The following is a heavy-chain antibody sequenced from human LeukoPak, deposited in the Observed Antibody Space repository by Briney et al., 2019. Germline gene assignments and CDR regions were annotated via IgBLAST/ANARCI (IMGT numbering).Heavy chain of an antibody. J-gene: IGHJ6*02. CDR1: GFPFSSYW. D-gene: IGHD1-26*01. Sequence: GSLRLSCVASGFPFSSYWMTWVRQAPGKGLEWIGYIYYSGSTNYNPSLKSRVTISVDTSKNQFSLKLSSVTATDTAVYYCARDRDSGTYYYYYGLDVWGQGTPVTVSS. CDR2: IYYSGST. CDR3: ARDRDSGTYYYYYGLDV. V-gene: IGHV4-59*01.